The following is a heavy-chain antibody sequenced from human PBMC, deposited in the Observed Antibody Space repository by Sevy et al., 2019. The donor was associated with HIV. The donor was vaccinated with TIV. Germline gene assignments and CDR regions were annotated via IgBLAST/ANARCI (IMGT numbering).Heavy chain of an antibody. V-gene: IGHV3-30-3*01. D-gene: IGHD3-22*01. Sequence: QLGGSLRLSCAASGFTFSSYAMHWVRQAPGKGLEWVAVISYDGSNKYYADSVKGRFTISRDNSKNTLYLQMNSLRAEDTAVYYCARDIDYYDSSGYPDYWGQGTLVTVSS. CDR1: GFTFSSYA. J-gene: IGHJ4*02. CDR2: ISYDGSNK. CDR3: ARDIDYYDSSGYPDY.